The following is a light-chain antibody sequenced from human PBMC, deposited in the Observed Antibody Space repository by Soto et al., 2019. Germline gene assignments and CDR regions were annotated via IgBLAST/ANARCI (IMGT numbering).Light chain of an antibody. V-gene: IGKV1-39*01. CDR3: HQSNSSPPT. CDR2: AAS. J-gene: IGKJ4*01. CDR1: QNSTNY. Sequence: DIQMTQSPSALSASVGDRVTIACRATQNSTNYLNWYQHKPGQAPTLPIYAASTLQAGVPSRFRGSGSGTDFTLTISSLQPEDFATYFCHQSNSSPPTFGGGTKVDIK.